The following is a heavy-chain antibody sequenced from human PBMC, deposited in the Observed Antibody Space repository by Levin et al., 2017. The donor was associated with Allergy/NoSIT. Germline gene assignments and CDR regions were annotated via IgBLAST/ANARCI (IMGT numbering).Heavy chain of an antibody. CDR1: GGTFNNYG. Sequence: ASVKVSCKASGGTFNNYGISWVRQAPGQGLEWMGGIIPIFGTAIYAQKFQGRVTITADESTSTAYMELSSLRSEDTAVYYCARSPIWIHGVWFDPWGQGTLVTVSS. D-gene: IGHD5-18*01. V-gene: IGHV1-69*13. J-gene: IGHJ5*02. CDR3: ARSPIWIHGVWFDP. CDR2: IIPIFGTA.